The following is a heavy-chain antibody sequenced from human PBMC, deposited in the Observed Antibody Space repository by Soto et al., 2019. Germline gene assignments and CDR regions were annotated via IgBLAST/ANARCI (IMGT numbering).Heavy chain of an antibody. D-gene: IGHD2-8*01. CDR1: GGSISSGGYY. Sequence: QVQLQESGPGLVKPSETLSFTCNVSGGSISSGGYYWSWIRQLPGKGLEWIGYTYHRGGTYYNPALKRRITISVDTSENQFSLKMTSVTAADTAVYFCARAPGRMMNALRYYYGLDVWGQGTTVTVSS. CDR2: TYHRGGT. CDR3: ARAPGRMMNALRYYYGLDV. V-gene: IGHV4-31*02. J-gene: IGHJ6*02.